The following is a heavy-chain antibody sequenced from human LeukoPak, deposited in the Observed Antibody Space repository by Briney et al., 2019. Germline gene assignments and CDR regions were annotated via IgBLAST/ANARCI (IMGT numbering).Heavy chain of an antibody. D-gene: IGHD2-8*01. CDR2: IKQDGSEK. CDR3: AREGYYKVDY. Sequence: PGGSLRLSCAASGFIFSTYWMSWVRQAPGKGLEWVANIKQDGSEKYYVDSVKGRFTISRDNAKNSLYLQMNSLRAEDTAAYYCAREGYYKVDYWGQGTLVTVSS. J-gene: IGHJ4*02. CDR1: GFIFSTYW. V-gene: IGHV3-7*01.